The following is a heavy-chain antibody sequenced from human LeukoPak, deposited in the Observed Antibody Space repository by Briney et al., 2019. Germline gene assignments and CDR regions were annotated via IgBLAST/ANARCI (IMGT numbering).Heavy chain of an antibody. V-gene: IGHV4-38-2*02. Sequence: PSETLSLTCTVSGYSISSGYYWGWIRQPPGKGLEWIGSIYHSGSTYYNPSLKSRVTISVDTSKNQFSLKLSSVTAADTAVYYCASRTTVVTHTIDYWGQGTLVTVSS. J-gene: IGHJ4*02. CDR1: GYSISSGYY. CDR3: ASRTTVVTHTIDY. CDR2: IYHSGST. D-gene: IGHD4-23*01.